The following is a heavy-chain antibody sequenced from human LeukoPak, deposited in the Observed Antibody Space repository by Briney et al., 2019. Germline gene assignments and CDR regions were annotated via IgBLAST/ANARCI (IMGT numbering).Heavy chain of an antibody. CDR3: ARGGLESGGASY. D-gene: IGHD2-15*01. J-gene: IGHJ4*02. CDR1: GGPIRRYY. CDR2: IYYSGST. V-gene: IGHV4-59*01. Sequence: SETLSLTCTVSGGPIRRYYWSWIRQPPGKGLEWIGYIYYSGSTNYNPSLKSRVTISVDTSKNQFSLKLSSVTAADTAVYYCARGGLESGGASYWGQGTLVTVSS.